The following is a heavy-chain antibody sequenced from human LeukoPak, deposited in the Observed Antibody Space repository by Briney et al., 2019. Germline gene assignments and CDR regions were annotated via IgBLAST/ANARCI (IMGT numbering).Heavy chain of an antibody. J-gene: IGHJ4*02. Sequence: ASVKVSCKASGGTFSSYAISWVRQAPGQGLEWMGRIIPILGIANYAQKFQGRVTITADKSTSTAYMELSSLISEDTAVYYCARSFSGRGYFDYWGQGTLVTVSS. D-gene: IGHD2-15*01. CDR3: ARSFSGRGYFDY. CDR2: IIPILGIA. CDR1: GGTFSSYA. V-gene: IGHV1-69*04.